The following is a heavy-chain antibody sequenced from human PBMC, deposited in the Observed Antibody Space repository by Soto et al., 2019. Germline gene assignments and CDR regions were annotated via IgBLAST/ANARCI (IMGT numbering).Heavy chain of an antibody. CDR3: AKSGYDSGGYHLIDY. CDR2: INGGGDRT. Sequence: EVQLLGSGGGLVQPGGSLRLSCAASGFTFSSCAMTWVRQAPGKGLEWVSAINGGGDRTFHADSVKGRSTISRDNSKNPLYLQMNSLRAEDSAVYYRAKSGYDSGGYHLIDYWGQGALVTVSS. J-gene: IGHJ4*02. CDR1: GFTFSSCA. V-gene: IGHV3-23*01. D-gene: IGHD3-22*01.